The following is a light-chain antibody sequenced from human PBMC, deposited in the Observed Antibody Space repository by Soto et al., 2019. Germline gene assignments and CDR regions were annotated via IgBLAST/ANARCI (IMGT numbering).Light chain of an antibody. J-gene: IGLJ1*01. Sequence: QSALTQPASVSGSPGQSITISCTGTSSDVGGYNYVSWYRQHPGKAPKLMIYEVSNRPSGFSNRFSGSKSGNTASLTISGLQAEDEADYYCSSYTSSSTLDVFGTGTKLTVL. V-gene: IGLV2-14*01. CDR2: EVS. CDR3: SSYTSSSTLDV. CDR1: SSDVGGYNY.